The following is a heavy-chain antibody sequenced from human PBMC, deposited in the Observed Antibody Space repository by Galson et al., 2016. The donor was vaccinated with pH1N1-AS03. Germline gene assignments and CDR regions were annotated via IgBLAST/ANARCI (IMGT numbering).Heavy chain of an antibody. D-gene: IGHD1-26*01. J-gene: IGHJ4*02. V-gene: IGHV1-69*01. CDR2: ITAIFRTT. CDR3: ARGRGYHLRDTTDY. Sequence: VKVSCKASGGTFNSNAISWVRQAPGQGLEWMGGITAIFRTTIYAQKFQGRVTITADEFMRTVNMELSSLTSEDTAVYYCARGRGYHLRDTTDYWGLGTLVTVSS. CDR1: GGTFNSNA.